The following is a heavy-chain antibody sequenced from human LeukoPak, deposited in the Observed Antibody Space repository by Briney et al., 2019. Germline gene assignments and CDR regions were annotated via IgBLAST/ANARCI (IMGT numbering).Heavy chain of an antibody. CDR2: ISSGSRII. J-gene: IGHJ4*02. D-gene: IGHD1-26*01. Sequence: AGGSLRLARAASGFTFSTYNMNWVRQAPGKGLEWVSFISSGSRIIYYADSVKGRFTVSRDNAKNSLYLQMNSLRDEDTAVYYCARNPAGIGDYWGQGTLVTVSS. V-gene: IGHV3-48*02. CDR3: ARNPAGIGDY. CDR1: GFTFSTYN.